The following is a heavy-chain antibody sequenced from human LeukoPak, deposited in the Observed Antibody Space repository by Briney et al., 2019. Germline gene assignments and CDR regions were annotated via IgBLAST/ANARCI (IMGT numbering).Heavy chain of an antibody. V-gene: IGHV4-30-4*08. J-gene: IGHJ4*02. D-gene: IGHD3-3*01. CDR3: AREFNRHYDFWSGYYNGRYFDY. Sequence: PSETLSLTCTVSGGSISSGDYYWSWIRQPPGKGLEWIGYIYYSGSTYYNPSLKSRVTISVDTSKNQFSLKLSSVTAADTAVYYCAREFNRHYDFWSGYYNGRYFDYWGQGTLVTVSS. CDR1: GGSISSGDYY. CDR2: IYYSGST.